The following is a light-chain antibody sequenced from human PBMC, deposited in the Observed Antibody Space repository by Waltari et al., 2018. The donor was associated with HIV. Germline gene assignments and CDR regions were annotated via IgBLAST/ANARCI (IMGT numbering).Light chain of an antibody. CDR3: QVWDSSSDLSWV. CDR1: NIGSNS. Sequence: SYVLPQPPSVTVATGKTSRITCGGNNIGSNSVYSYQQKTGQAPVLVIYYDSDRPSGIPERFSGSNSGNTATLTISRVEAGDEADYYCQVWDSSSDLSWVFGGGTKLTVL. V-gene: IGLV3-21*04. J-gene: IGLJ3*02. CDR2: YDS.